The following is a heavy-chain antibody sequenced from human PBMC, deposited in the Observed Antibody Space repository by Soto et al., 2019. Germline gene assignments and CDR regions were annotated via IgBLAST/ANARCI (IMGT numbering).Heavy chain of an antibody. D-gene: IGHD3-16*01. Sequence: ASVKVSCKASGYTFTGYYMHWVRQAPGQGLEWMGWINPNSGGTNYAQKFQAWVTMTRDTSISTAYMELSRLRSDDTAVYYCARAMIYPQTQADDAFDIWGQGTMVTVSS. CDR2: INPNSGGT. J-gene: IGHJ3*02. V-gene: IGHV1-2*04. CDR1: GYTFTGYY. CDR3: ARAMIYPQTQADDAFDI.